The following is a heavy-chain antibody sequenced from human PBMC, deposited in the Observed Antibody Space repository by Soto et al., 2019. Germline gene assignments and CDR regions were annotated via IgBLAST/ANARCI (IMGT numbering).Heavy chain of an antibody. CDR1: GGTFSSLA. J-gene: IGHJ4*02. CDR2: LVPVFGTA. V-gene: IGHV1-69*06. CDR3: ARSPGVFDY. Sequence: QVQLVQSGAEGKKPGSSVKVSCKASGGTFSSLAISWVRQAPGQGLEWMGGLVPVFGTANYAQKFQDRVTITADKSTSTSYMDLSSLRSEDTAVYYCARSPGVFDYWGQGTLVTVSS. D-gene: IGHD3-10*01.